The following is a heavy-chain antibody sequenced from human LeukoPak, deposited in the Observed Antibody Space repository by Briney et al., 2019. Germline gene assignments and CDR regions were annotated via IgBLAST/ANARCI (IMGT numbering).Heavy chain of an antibody. D-gene: IGHD6-25*01. CDR2: ICSSTCTI. V-gene: IGHV3-48*02. Sequence: GGSLRLFCAASGFIFRSYNMNWVRQAPGKGLEGVTYICSSTCTIYYADSVKGRFTISRDNAKNSLYLQMNSLRDEDTAVYYCARSYSSGHDYWGQGTLVTVSS. CDR3: ARSYSSGHDY. J-gene: IGHJ4*02. CDR1: GFIFRSYN.